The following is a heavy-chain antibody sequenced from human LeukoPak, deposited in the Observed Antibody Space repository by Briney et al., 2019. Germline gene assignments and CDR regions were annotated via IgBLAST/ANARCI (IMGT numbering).Heavy chain of an antibody. V-gene: IGHV1-8*01. CDR2: MNPNSGNT. CDR1: GYTFPTYD. CDR3: ARGPKWSGSYYYFDY. J-gene: IGHJ4*02. D-gene: IGHD1-26*01. Sequence: ASVKVSCKTSGYTFPTYDINWVRQATGQGLEWMGWMNPNSGNTGYAQKFQGRVTITRNTSITTAYMELSSLRSEDTAVYYCARGPKWSGSYYYFDYWGQGTLVTVSS.